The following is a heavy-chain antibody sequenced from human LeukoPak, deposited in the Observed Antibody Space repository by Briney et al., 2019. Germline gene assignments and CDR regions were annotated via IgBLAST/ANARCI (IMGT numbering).Heavy chain of an antibody. CDR3: ARGTGVWGVNRYYYYYGMDV. CDR1: GGSFSGYY. D-gene: IGHD3-10*01. Sequence: SETLSLTCAVYGGSFSGYYWSWIRQPPGKGLEWIGEINHSGSTNYNPSLKSRVTISVDTSKNQLSLKLSSVTAADTAVYYCARGTGVWGVNRYYYYYGMDVWGQGTTVTVSS. V-gene: IGHV4-34*01. J-gene: IGHJ6*02. CDR2: INHSGST.